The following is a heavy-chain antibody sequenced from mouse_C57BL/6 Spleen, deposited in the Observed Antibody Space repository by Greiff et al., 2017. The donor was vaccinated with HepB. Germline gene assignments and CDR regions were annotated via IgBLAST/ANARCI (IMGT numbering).Heavy chain of an antibody. CDR2: INPYNGGT. CDR3: ARRGYYYGSSYVSYWYFDV. Sequence: VKPGASVKMSCKASGYTFTDYYMNWVKQSHGKSLEWIGVINPYNGGTSYNQKFKGKATLTVDKSSSTAYMELNSLTSEDSAVYYCARRGYYYGSSYVSYWYFDVWGTGTTVTVSS. D-gene: IGHD1-1*01. V-gene: IGHV1-19*01. J-gene: IGHJ1*03. CDR1: GYTFTDYY.